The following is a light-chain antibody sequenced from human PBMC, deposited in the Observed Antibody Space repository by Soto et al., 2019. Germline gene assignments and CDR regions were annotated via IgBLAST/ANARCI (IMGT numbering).Light chain of an antibody. V-gene: IGKV3-11*01. CDR3: QQRSNWPLT. Sequence: EIVLTQSPATLSLSPGEGATLSCRASQSVSSSLAWYQQKLGQAPRLLIYDASNRATGIPARFSGSGSGTDFTLTISSLEPEDFAVYYCQQRSNWPLTFGQGTRLEIK. CDR2: DAS. CDR1: QSVSSS. J-gene: IGKJ5*01.